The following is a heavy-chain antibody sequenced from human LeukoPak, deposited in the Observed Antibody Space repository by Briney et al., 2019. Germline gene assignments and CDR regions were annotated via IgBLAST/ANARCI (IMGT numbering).Heavy chain of an antibody. CDR3: AREIGYSYGHGFDY. CDR1: GFTFSSYA. CDR2: ISGSGGST. Sequence: PGGSLRLSCAASGFTFSSYAMSWVRQAPGKGLEWASAISGSGGSTYYADSVKGRFTISRDNSKNTLYLQMNSLRAEDTAVYYCAREIGYSYGHGFDYWGQGTLVTVSS. D-gene: IGHD5-18*01. J-gene: IGHJ4*02. V-gene: IGHV3-23*01.